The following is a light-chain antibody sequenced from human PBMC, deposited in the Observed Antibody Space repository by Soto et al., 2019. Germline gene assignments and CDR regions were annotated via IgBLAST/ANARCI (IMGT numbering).Light chain of an antibody. V-gene: IGKV1-5*03. CDR3: QQYNNFPFT. CDR2: KAS. Sequence: DIEMTQSPSTLSASVGDRVTITCRASQNILSWLAWYQQKPGKAPKLLIYKASSLEGGVPSRFSGGESGTEFTLTISSLQPGDFATYYCQQYNNFPFTFGPGTKVDIK. J-gene: IGKJ3*01. CDR1: QNILSW.